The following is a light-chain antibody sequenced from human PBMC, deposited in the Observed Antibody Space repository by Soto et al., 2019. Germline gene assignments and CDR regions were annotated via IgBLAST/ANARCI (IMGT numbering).Light chain of an antibody. V-gene: IGKV1-39*01. Sequence: DTPMTQSPSSLSASVGDRVTITCRASQSINSFLNWYQQKPGKAPKLLIYTASSLQSGVPSRFSGSGSGTDFTLTISSLQPEDFATYYCQQSDSTPQTFGGGTRVEIK. CDR2: TAS. J-gene: IGKJ4*01. CDR1: QSINSF. CDR3: QQSDSTPQT.